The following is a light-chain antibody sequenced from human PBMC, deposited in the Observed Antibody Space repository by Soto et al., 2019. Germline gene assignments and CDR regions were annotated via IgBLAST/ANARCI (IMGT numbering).Light chain of an antibody. J-gene: IGLJ1*01. CDR1: NSDVGGYNY. Sequence: QSALTQPASVSGSPGQSITISCTGTNSDVGGYNYVSWYQPHPGKAPKLMIYDVNNRPSGVSNRFSGSKSGNTASLTISGLQAEDEADYYCSSYTSSNTLVFGTGTKLTVL. CDR2: DVN. CDR3: SSYTSSNTLV. V-gene: IGLV2-14*01.